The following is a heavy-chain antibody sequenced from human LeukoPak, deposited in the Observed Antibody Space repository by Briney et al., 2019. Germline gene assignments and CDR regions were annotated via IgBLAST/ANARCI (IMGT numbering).Heavy chain of an antibody. CDR3: AKDFVGPDDY. CDR2: IDSNGRTI. CDR1: GFTFSSYW. J-gene: IGHJ4*02. Sequence: GRSLRLSCAASGFTFSSYWMHWVRQAPGKGLVWVSRIDSNGRTINYADSVKGRFTISRDNANSMLYLQMNSLRAEDSAVYYCAKDFVGPDDYWGQGTLVTVSS. D-gene: IGHD1-26*01. V-gene: IGHV3-74*01.